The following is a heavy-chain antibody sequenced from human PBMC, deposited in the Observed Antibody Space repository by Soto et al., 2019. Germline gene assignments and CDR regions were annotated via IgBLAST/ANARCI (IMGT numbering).Heavy chain of an antibody. V-gene: IGHV3-74*01. CDR3: VRGGQSVTAICYGDGFDH. CDR1: GFTFSTYW. J-gene: IGHJ5*02. D-gene: IGHD2-2*01. CDR2: INSDASHT. Sequence: PGGSLRLSCAASGFTFSTYWMHWVRQVPGKGLEWVSRINSDASHTYYADSVKGRFTISRDDAKNTLHLEMNSLRAEDTAVYYCVRGGQSVTAICYGDGFDHWGQGTLVTVSS.